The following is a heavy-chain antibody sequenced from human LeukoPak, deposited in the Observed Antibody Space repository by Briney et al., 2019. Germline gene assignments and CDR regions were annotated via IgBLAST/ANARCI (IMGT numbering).Heavy chain of an antibody. CDR3: ARRAGAYSHPYDY. D-gene: IGHD4/OR15-4a*01. J-gene: IGHJ4*02. CDR1: GFTVSTNS. CDR2: IYSDNT. Sequence: GGSLRLPCTVSGFTVSTNSMSWVRQAPGKGLEWVSFIYSDNTHYSDSVKGRFTISRDNSKNTFYLQMNSLRAEDTAVYYCARRAGAYSHPYDYWGQGTLVTVSS. V-gene: IGHV3-53*01.